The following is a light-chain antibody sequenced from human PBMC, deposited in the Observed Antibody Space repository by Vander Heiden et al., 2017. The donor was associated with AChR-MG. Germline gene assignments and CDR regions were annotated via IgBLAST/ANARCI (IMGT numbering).Light chain of an antibody. CDR1: QDISND. CDR2: DAS. V-gene: IGKV1-33*01. Sequence: DIQMTQSPSSLSASVGDRVTITCQASQDISNDLNWYQKKPGKAPKLLIYDASILEPGVPSRFSGNGSQTHFTLTISSLQPEDISTYYCQQHYVLRLTFGGGTRVDIK. J-gene: IGKJ4*01. CDR3: QQHYVLRLT.